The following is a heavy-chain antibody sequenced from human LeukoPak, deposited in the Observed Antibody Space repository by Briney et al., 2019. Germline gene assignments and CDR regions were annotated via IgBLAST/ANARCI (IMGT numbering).Heavy chain of an antibody. CDR3: AVISGSYGDDAFDI. Sequence: GDSLTISCEGSGYSFTSYWIGWVRQMPGKGLEWMGIIYPGDSDTRYSPSFQGQVTISADKSISTAYLQWSSLKVSDTAMYYCAVISGSYGDDAFDIWGQGTMVTVSS. V-gene: IGHV5-51*01. CDR1: GYSFTSYW. J-gene: IGHJ3*02. CDR2: IYPGDSDT. D-gene: IGHD1-26*01.